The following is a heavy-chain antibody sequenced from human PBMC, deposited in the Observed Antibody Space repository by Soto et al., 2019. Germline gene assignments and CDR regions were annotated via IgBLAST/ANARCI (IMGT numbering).Heavy chain of an antibody. J-gene: IGHJ6*02. CDR1: GYTFTSYG. CDR3: ARDSLGYCSSTSCYSHKYYYYYGMDV. D-gene: IGHD2-2*01. V-gene: IGHV1-18*04. Sequence: AASVKVSCKASGYTFTSYGISWVRQAPGQGLEWMGWISAYNGNTNYAQKLQGRVTMTTDTSTSTAYMELRSLRSDDTAVYYCARDSLGYCSSTSCYSHKYYYYYGMDVWGQGTTVTVSS. CDR2: ISAYNGNT.